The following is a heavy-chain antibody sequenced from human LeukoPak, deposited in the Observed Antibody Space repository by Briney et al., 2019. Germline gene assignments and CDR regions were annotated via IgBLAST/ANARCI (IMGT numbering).Heavy chain of an antibody. CDR2: IYFSGST. V-gene: IGHV4-4*07. CDR1: GDSINSYF. Sequence: PSETLSLTCTVSGDSINSYFWSWIRQPAGKGLEWIGRIYFSGSTNYNPSLKSRVSMSVATSKNQFSLQLSSLTAADTAVYYCARDGSRSGYNHLFDYWGQGTLVTVSS. D-gene: IGHD5-24*01. CDR3: ARDGSRSGYNHLFDY. J-gene: IGHJ4*02.